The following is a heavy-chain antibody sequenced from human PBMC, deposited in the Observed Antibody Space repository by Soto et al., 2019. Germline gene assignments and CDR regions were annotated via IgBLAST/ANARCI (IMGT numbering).Heavy chain of an antibody. CDR3: ARWDIVVVYGWFDP. Sequence: TLSLTCAISGDSVSSNSAAWNWIRQSPSRGLEWLGRTYYRSKWYNDYAVSVKSRITINPDTSKNQFSLQLNSVTPEDTAVYYCARWDIVVVYGWFDPWGQGTLVTVSS. CDR1: GDSVSSNSAA. J-gene: IGHJ5*02. CDR2: TYYRSKWYN. V-gene: IGHV6-1*01. D-gene: IGHD2-2*01.